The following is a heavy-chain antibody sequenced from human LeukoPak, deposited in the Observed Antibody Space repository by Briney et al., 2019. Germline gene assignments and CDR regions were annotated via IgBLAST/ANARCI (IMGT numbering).Heavy chain of an antibody. CDR1: GFTFSSYW. J-gene: IGHJ5*02. CDR2: IKQDGSEK. D-gene: IGHD2-8*01. CDR3: ARETGDIVLMVYDNWFDP. V-gene: IGHV3-7*01. Sequence: QPGRSLRLSCAAPGFTFSSYWMSWVRQAPGKGREWVANIKQDGSEKYYVDSEKERFTISRDNAKNSLYLQMNSLRAEDTAVYYCARETGDIVLMVYDNWFDPWGQGTLVTVSS.